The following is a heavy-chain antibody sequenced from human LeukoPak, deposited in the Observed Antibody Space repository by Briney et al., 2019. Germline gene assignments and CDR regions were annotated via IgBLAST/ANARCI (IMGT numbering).Heavy chain of an antibody. Sequence: PGGSLRLSCAASGFTFNSYSMNWVRQAPGKGLEWLSYISSRSRTIYYADSVKGRFTTSRDNAKNSLYLQMNSLRDEDTAVYSCARDRAALGDYSYYYGMDVWGQGTTVAVSS. V-gene: IGHV3-48*02. CDR3: ARDRAALGDYSYYYGMDV. CDR2: ISSRSRTI. D-gene: IGHD3-16*01. J-gene: IGHJ6*02. CDR1: GFTFNSYS.